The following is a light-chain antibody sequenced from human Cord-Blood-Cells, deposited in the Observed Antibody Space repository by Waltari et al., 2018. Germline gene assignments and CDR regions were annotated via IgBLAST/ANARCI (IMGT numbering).Light chain of an antibody. Sequence: ELVLTQSPATLSLSPGARATLSCRASQSVSSYLAWYQQKPGQAPRLLIYDASNRATGIPARFSGSGSGTDFTLTISSLEPEDFAVYYCQQRSNWPAITFGGGTKVEIK. J-gene: IGKJ4*01. V-gene: IGKV3-11*01. CDR3: QQRSNWPAIT. CDR1: QSVSSY. CDR2: DAS.